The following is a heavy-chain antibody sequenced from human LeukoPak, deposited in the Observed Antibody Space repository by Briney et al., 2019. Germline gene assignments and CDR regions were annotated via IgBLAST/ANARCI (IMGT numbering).Heavy chain of an antibody. V-gene: IGHV1-18*01. Sequence: GASVKVSCKASGYTFTSYGISWVRQAPGQGLEWMGWISAYNGNTNYAQKFQGRVTMTEDTSTDTAYMELSSLRSEDTAVYYCATGILQWELLGYFDYWGQGTLVTVSS. CDR1: GYTFTSYG. CDR2: ISAYNGNT. D-gene: IGHD1-26*01. J-gene: IGHJ4*02. CDR3: ATGILQWELLGYFDY.